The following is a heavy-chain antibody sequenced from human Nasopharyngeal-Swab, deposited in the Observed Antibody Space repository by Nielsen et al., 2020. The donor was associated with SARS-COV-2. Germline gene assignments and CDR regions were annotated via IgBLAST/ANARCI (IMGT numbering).Heavy chain of an antibody. CDR3: ARRGRIPVYGTSDDFYYYLDV. V-gene: IGHV4-59*08. J-gene: IGHJ6*03. Sequence: SETLSLTCTVSGDSISSYYWAWIRQPPGKGLEWIGRTNYTPSRTSRVTISVDTSTNQVSLRLTSVTAADTAIYYCARRGRIPVYGTSDDFYYYLDVWGKGTRVTVSS. D-gene: IGHD6-19*01. CDR1: GDSISSYY. CDR2: T.